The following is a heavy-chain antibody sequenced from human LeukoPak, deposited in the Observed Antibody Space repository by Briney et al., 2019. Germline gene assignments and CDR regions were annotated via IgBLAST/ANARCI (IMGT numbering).Heavy chain of an antibody. Sequence: GGSLRLSCAASGFTFSSYWMHWVRQAPGKGLVWVSRINTDGSSTTYADSVKGRFTISRDNAKNTLYLQMGSLRPEDMAVYYCVRWGYYSNYDYWGQGTLVTVSS. J-gene: IGHJ4*02. CDR2: INTDGSST. D-gene: IGHD4-11*01. CDR3: VRWGYYSNYDY. V-gene: IGHV3-74*01. CDR1: GFTFSSYW.